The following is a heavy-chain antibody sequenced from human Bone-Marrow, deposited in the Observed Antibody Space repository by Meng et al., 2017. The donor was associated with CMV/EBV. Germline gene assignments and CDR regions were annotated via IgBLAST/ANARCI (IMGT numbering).Heavy chain of an antibody. CDR2: IYPGDSDT. Sequence: KVSCKGSGYSFTSYWIGWVRQMPGKGLEWMGIIYPGDSDTRYSPSFQGQVTISADKSISTAYLQWSSLKASDTAMYYCARGNEWGWNYNDYWGQGNLVNVDS. D-gene: IGHD1-26*01. CDR1: GYSFTSYW. CDR3: ARGNEWGWNYNDY. J-gene: IGHJ4*02. V-gene: IGHV5-51*01.